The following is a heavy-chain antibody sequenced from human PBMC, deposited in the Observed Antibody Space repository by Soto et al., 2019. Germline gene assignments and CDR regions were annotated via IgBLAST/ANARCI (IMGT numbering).Heavy chain of an antibody. CDR3: ARDFSLARWVGGMDV. CDR1: GFTFSSYS. V-gene: IGHV3-48*02. D-gene: IGHD1-26*01. CDR2: IDTINTI. Sequence: PGGSLRLSCAASGFTFSSYSMNWVRQAPGKGLEWVSYIDTINTIYYADSVRGRFTISRDSAKKSLYLQMNSLREEDTAVYYCARDFSLARWVGGMDVWGQGTTVTVSS. J-gene: IGHJ6*02.